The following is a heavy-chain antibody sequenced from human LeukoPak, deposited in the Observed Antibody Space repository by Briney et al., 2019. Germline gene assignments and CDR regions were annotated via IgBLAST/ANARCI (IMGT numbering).Heavy chain of an antibody. V-gene: IGHV3-64*02. CDR1: GFPFSSYA. D-gene: IGHD3-10*01. CDR2: ISSNGGST. Sequence: QPGGSLTLTCAVSGFPFSSYALHWVRQAPGKGLEYVSAISSNGGSTYYADAVKGRLTISRDNSKNTLYPQMGSLRAEDMAVYYRARASYGGRYAFDIWGQGTMVTVSS. J-gene: IGHJ3*02. CDR3: ARASYGGRYAFDI.